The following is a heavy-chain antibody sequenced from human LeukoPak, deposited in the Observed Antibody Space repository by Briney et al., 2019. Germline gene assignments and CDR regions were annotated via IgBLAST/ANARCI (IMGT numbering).Heavy chain of an antibody. CDR3: AGEYCSSTSCYHY. CDR1: GGSISSGDYY. V-gene: IGHV4-30-4*08. CDR2: IYYSGST. J-gene: IGHJ4*02. D-gene: IGHD2-2*01. Sequence: PSETLSLTCTVSGGSISSGDYYWSWIRQPPGKGLEWIGYIYYSGSTYFNPSLKSRVTISVDTSKNQFSLKQSSVTAADTAVYYCAGEYCSSTSCYHYWGQGTLVTVSS.